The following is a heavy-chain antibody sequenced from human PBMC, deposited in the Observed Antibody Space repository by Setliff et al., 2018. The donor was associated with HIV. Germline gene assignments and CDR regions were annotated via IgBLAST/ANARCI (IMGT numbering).Heavy chain of an antibody. CDR1: GFTFSSYG. D-gene: IGHD3-22*01. Sequence: LRLSCAASGFTFSSYGMHWVRQAPGKGLEWVAFIRYDGSNKYYADSVKGRFTISRDNSKNTLYLQMNSLRAEDTAVYYCARDHRPYFYDKAWFDPWGQGTLVTVSS. J-gene: IGHJ5*02. V-gene: IGHV3-30*02. CDR2: IRYDGSNK. CDR3: ARDHRPYFYDKAWFDP.